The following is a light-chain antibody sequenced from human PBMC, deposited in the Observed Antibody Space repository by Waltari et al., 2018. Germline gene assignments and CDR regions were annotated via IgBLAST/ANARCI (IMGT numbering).Light chain of an antibody. J-gene: IGLJ3*02. CDR1: SNNVGYQG. Sequence: QAGLTQPPSVSKGLRQTATLTCTGNSNNVGYQGVAWPQQHQGPPPKFTSNRNNNRPSGISERISASRSGNTASLTIIGLQPEDETDYYCSAWDSGLSAWVFGGVTKLTVL. CDR3: SAWDSGLSAWV. CDR2: RNN. V-gene: IGLV10-54*01.